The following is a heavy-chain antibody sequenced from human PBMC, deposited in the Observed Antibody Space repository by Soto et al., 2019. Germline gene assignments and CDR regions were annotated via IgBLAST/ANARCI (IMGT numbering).Heavy chain of an antibody. CDR3: AHRGYMYGNWDHGYFDY. Sequence: ITLKESGPTRVRPTQTLALTCTFSGFSLTTSGVGVGWIRKTPGKALEWLAVIYWDDDKRYSPSLKSRLTITKXXSXNXEVLTMADMDPVDTATYFCAHRGYMYGNWDHGYFDYWGQGTLVTVSS. CDR2: IYWDDDK. CDR1: GFSLTTSGVG. V-gene: IGHV2-5*02. D-gene: IGHD5-18*01. J-gene: IGHJ4*02.